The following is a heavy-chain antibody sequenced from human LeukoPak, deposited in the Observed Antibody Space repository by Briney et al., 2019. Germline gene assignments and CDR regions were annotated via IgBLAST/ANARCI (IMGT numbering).Heavy chain of an antibody. Sequence: GGSLRLSCLTSGFTFSTNAMSWVRQAPGKGLEWISGISGSGASTYYADSVTGRFTISRDNSRNTLYLQMNSLRGDDTAVYYRAKDVGKWESLHFFDYWGQGTLVTVSS. J-gene: IGHJ4*02. D-gene: IGHD1-26*01. CDR2: ISGSGAST. CDR3: AKDVGKWESLHFFDY. V-gene: IGHV3-23*01. CDR1: GFTFSTNA.